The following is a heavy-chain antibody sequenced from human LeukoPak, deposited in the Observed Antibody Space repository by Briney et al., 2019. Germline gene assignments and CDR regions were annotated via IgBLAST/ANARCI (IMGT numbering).Heavy chain of an antibody. CDR2: VYYGRSP. D-gene: IGHD6-25*01. CDR3: ARSSGTGTFSY. CDR1: GDSLSRSTYY. J-gene: IGHJ4*02. Sequence: PSETLSLTCTVSGDSLSRSTYYWAWLRQPPGTGLEWIGSVYYGRSPYFNPSLESRATISVDTSKNHFSLKMSSVTAADTAVYYCARSSGTGTFSYWGQGTLVTVSS. V-gene: IGHV4-39*02.